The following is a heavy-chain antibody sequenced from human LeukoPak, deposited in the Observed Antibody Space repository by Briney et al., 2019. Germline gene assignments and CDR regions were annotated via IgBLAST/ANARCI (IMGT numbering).Heavy chain of an antibody. D-gene: IGHD4-17*01. CDR2: INSDGSST. V-gene: IGHV3-74*01. CDR3: AKELVTDYGDYFDY. Sequence: PGGSLRLSCAASGFTFSSYWMHWVRQAPGKGLVWVSRINSDGSSTSYADSVKGRFTISRDNAKNSLYLQMNSLRAEDTAVYYCAKELVTDYGDYFDYWGQGTLVTVSS. CDR1: GFTFSSYW. J-gene: IGHJ4*02.